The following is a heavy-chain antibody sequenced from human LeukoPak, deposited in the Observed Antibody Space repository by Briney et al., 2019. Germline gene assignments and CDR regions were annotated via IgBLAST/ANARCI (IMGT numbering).Heavy chain of an antibody. Sequence: GGSLRLSCAASGFTFSSYSMNWVRQAPGKGLEWVANIKQDGREKYYVDSVKGRFTISRDNAKNSLYLQMNSLRAEDTAVYYCARARTLWFGDQYYYMDVWGKGTTVTISS. CDR2: IKQDGREK. J-gene: IGHJ6*03. CDR1: GFTFSSYS. CDR3: ARARTLWFGDQYYYMDV. D-gene: IGHD3-10*01. V-gene: IGHV3-7*01.